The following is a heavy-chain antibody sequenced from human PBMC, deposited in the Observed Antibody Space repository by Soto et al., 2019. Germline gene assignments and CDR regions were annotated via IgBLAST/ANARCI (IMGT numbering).Heavy chain of an antibody. J-gene: IGHJ4*02. CDR3: ARGVWHYYDISGFSPGFDY. CDR1: GGSISRDV. CDR2: IFYSGST. Sequence: PSESLCLTCGAPGGSISRDVWRWGRQPRARGQEWIGYIFYSGSTNYNPSLKSRVTISVDTSKNQFSLKLSSVTAADTAVYYCARGVWHYYDISGFSPGFDYWGQGTLVTVSS. D-gene: IGHD3-22*01. V-gene: IGHV4-59*01.